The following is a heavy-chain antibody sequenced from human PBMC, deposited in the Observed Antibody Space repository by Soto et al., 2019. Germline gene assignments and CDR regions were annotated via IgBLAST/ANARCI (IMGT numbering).Heavy chain of an antibody. Sequence: PSETLSLTCAVSGGSISSGGYSWSWIRQPPGKGLEWIGYIYHSGSTYYNPSLKSRVTISVDRSKNQFSLKLSSVTAADTAVYYCARVLHDFWSGNFLSCWLDPCGQGTMVTVYS. J-gene: IGHJ5*02. CDR2: IYHSGST. CDR3: ARVLHDFWSGNFLSCWLDP. D-gene: IGHD3-3*01. V-gene: IGHV4-30-2*01. CDR1: GGSISSGGYS.